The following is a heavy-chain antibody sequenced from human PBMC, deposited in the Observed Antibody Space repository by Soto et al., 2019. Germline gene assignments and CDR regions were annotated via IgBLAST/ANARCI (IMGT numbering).Heavy chain of an antibody. Sequence: ASVKVSCKASGGTFSSYAISWVRQAPGQGLEWMGGIIPIFGTANYAQKFQGRVTMTRDTSISTAYMELSRLRSDDTAVYYCARRQITGTIYYYYGMDVWGQGTTVTVSS. CDR1: GGTFSSYA. CDR2: IIPIFGTA. CDR3: ARRQITGTIYYYYGMDV. J-gene: IGHJ6*02. V-gene: IGHV1-69*05. D-gene: IGHD1-7*01.